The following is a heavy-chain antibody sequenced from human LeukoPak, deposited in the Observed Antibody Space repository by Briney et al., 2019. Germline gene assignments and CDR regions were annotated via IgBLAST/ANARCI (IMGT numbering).Heavy chain of an antibody. V-gene: IGHV3-72*01. CDR3: SRDGGEGGNSAFDI. CDR2: IRRGANSYTT. J-gene: IGHJ3*02. Sequence: GGSLRLSCVASGFSFNNYAMNWVRQAPGKGLEWVGRIRRGANSYTTEYAASVKGRFTISRDDSKNSLYLHMNSLKTEDTAVYHCSRDGGEGGNSAFDIWGQGTMVTVSS. D-gene: IGHD3-16*01. CDR1: GFSFNNYA.